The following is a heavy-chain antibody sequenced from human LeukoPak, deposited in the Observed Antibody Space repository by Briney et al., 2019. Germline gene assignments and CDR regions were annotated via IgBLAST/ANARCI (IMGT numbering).Heavy chain of an antibody. Sequence: NPSETLSLTCTVSGGSISSYYWSWIRQPPGKGLEWIGYIYYSGSTNYNPSLKSRVTISVDTSKNQFSLKLSSVTAADTAVYYCARDYGAPACFDLWGRGTLVTVSS. J-gene: IGHJ2*01. V-gene: IGHV4-59*01. CDR1: GGSISSYY. CDR2: IYYSGST. D-gene: IGHD3-10*01. CDR3: ARDYGAPACFDL.